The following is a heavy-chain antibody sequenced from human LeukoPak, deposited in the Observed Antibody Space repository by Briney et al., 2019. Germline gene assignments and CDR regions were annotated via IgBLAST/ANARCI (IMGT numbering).Heavy chain of an antibody. CDR3: ARDQYSSGKFDY. D-gene: IGHD6-19*01. CDR2: IYYSGST. CDR1: GGSISSSSYY. J-gene: IGHJ4*02. V-gene: IGHV4-39*07. Sequence: PSETLSLTCTVSGGSISSSSYYWGWIRQPPGKGLEWIGSIYYSGSTYYNPSLKSRVTISVDTSKNQFSLKLSSVTAADTAVYYCARDQYSSGKFDYWGQGTLVTVSS.